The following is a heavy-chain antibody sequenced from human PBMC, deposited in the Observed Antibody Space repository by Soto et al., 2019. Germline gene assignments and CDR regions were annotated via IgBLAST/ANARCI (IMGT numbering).Heavy chain of an antibody. D-gene: IGHD3-22*01. CDR3: ARAPAMIVVVISYFDY. J-gene: IGHJ4*02. CDR1: GGSISSGGYY. Sequence: QVQLQESGPGLVKPSQTLSLTCTVSGGSISSGGYYWSWIRQHPGKGLEWIGYIYYSGSTYYNPSLKSRVTTSVDTSKNQFSLKLSSVTAADTAVYYCARAPAMIVVVISYFDYWGQGTLVTVSS. CDR2: IYYSGST. V-gene: IGHV4-31*03.